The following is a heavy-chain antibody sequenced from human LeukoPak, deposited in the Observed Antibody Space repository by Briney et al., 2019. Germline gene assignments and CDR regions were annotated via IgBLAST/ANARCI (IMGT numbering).Heavy chain of an antibody. D-gene: IGHD3-22*01. CDR1: GFTFSSYS. V-gene: IGHV3-21*01. CDR3: ARDYYDSSGYYYFDY. Sequence: GGSLRLSCAASGFTFSSYSMNWVRQAPGKGLEWVSSISSSSSYIYYADSVKGRFTISRDNAKNSLYLQMNSLRAEDTAVYYCARDYYDSSGYYYFDYWGQGTLVTVSS. CDR2: ISSSSSYI. J-gene: IGHJ4*02.